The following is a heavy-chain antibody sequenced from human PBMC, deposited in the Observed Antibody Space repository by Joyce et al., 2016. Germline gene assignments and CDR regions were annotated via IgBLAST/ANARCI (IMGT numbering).Heavy chain of an antibody. V-gene: IGHV1-18*01. CDR3: AGDLRSSYYYAGSGYCGY. CDR2: FSDYNGNT. Sequence: QVQLVQSGAEVKKPGASVKVSCKASGYTFTNYGINWGRQAPGQGLEWMGWFSDYNGNTHYAQKFQGRVTMTTDTSTSTAYMELRSLRSDDTAVYYCAGDLRSSYYYAGSGYCGYWGQGALVTVSS. J-gene: IGHJ4*02. CDR1: GYTFTNYG. D-gene: IGHD3-22*01.